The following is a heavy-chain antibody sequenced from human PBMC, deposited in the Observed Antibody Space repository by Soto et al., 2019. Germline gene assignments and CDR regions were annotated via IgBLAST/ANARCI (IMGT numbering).Heavy chain of an antibody. V-gene: IGHV5-51*01. CDR2: IYPGDSDT. J-gene: IGHJ4*02. CDR1: GYRYTSYW. CDR3: ARQHSLDSSAWYN. Sequence: SQNSSGKGCGYRYTSYWIGSVRQIPGKGLEWMGIIYPGDSDTRYSPSFQGQVTMSVDRSINTAYLHWTSLKASDTAMYYCARQHSLDSSAWYNWGQGTLVSVSS. D-gene: IGHD6-19*01.